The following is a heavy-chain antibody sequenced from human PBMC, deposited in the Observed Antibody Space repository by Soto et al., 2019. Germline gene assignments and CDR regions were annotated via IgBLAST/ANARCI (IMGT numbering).Heavy chain of an antibody. J-gene: IGHJ3*02. CDR1: GDSVSSNSAA. D-gene: IGHD6-13*01. CDR3: ARDDTYSSSWYGSNDAFDI. V-gene: IGHV6-1*01. CDR2: TYYRSKWYN. Sequence: SQTLSLTCAISGDSVSSNSAAWNWIRQSPSRGLEWLGRTYYRSKWYNDYAVSVKSRITINPDTSKNQFSLQLNSVTPEDTAVYYCARDDTYSSSWYGSNDAFDIWGQGTMVTVPS.